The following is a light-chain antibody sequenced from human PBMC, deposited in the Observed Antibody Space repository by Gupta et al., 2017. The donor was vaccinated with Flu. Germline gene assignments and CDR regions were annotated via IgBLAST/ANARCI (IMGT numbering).Light chain of an antibody. CDR3: QQYDDLPVT. Sequence: DIQMTQSPSSLSASVGDRVTIPCQASQDIRNYLSWYQQKAGKAPKLLIDDASNLQTGVPSRFSGSGSGTDFSLTISSLQPEDVATYYCQQYDDLPVTFGGGTKVEI. J-gene: IGKJ4*01. V-gene: IGKV1-33*01. CDR1: QDIRNY. CDR2: DAS.